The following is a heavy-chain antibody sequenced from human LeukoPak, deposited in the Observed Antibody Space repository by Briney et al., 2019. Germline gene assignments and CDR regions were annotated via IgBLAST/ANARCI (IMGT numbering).Heavy chain of an antibody. CDR2: IIHSGGT. V-gene: IGHV4-34*01. CDR1: GGSFNGYS. CDR3: ARGPLAFRRAAGIFS. J-gene: IGHJ5*02. D-gene: IGHD3-3*01. Sequence: SETLSLTCAVSGGSFNGYSYTWIRQPPGKGLEWIGEIIHSGGTSYNPSLKSRLTISVDTSRKQFSLKLTSVTAADTALYFCARGPLAFRRAAGIFSWGRETQVTVSS.